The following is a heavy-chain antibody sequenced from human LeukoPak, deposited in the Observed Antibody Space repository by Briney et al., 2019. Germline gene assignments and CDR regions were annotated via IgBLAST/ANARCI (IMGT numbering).Heavy chain of an antibody. CDR3: ARALGNYDSSGYYRLFDY. CDR1: GFTFSSYS. D-gene: IGHD3-22*01. J-gene: IGHJ4*02. Sequence: SGGSLRLSCAASGFTFSSYSMNWVRQAPGKGLEWVSYISSSSSTIYYADSVKGLFTISRGNAKNSLYLQMNSLRAEDTAVYYCARALGNYDSSGYYRLFDYWGQGTLVTVSS. CDR2: ISSSSSTI. V-gene: IGHV3-48*01.